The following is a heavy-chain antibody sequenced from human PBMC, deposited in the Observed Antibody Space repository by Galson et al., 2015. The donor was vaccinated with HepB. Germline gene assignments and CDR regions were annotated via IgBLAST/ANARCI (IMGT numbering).Heavy chain of an antibody. CDR3: ARADTIHQIFDY. Sequence: SLRLSCAASGFTFSSYAMHWVRQAPGKGLKWVALILYDGSKKYYADSVKGRFTISRDNSKNTLYLQVNSLRADDTAVYYCARADTIHQIFDYWGQGTLVTVSS. CDR1: GFTFSSYA. CDR2: ILYDGSKK. J-gene: IGHJ4*02. V-gene: IGHV3-30-3*01. D-gene: IGHD3-3*01.